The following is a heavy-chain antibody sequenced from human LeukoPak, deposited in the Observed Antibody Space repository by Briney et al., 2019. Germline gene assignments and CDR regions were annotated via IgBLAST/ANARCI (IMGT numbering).Heavy chain of an antibody. J-gene: IGHJ4*02. V-gene: IGHV3-21*01. Sequence: GGSLRLSCAASGFPFSDYSMNWVRQAPGKGLEWVSSISKSSTSTFYADSVQGRFIISRDNARDSLFLQMNSLTAEDTAVYYCARRGDSYGRFDYWGQGILVTVSS. CDR3: ARRGDSYGRFDY. CDR1: GFPFSDYS. CDR2: ISKSSTST. D-gene: IGHD5-18*01.